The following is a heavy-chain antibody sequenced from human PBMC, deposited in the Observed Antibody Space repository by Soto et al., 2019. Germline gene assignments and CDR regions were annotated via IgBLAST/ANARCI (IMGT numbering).Heavy chain of an antibody. CDR2: INDDGSST. J-gene: IGHJ4*02. CDR1: GFTLSSYS. Sequence: PGGSLRLSCAASGFTLSSYSMNWVRQVPGKGPEWVSRINDDGSSTNYADSVKGRFTISRGNAKNTLYLQMNDLRAEDTAVYYCTRGPRSTSTGTGPFWGQGTLVTVSS. CDR3: TRGPRSTSTGTGPF. V-gene: IGHV3-74*01. D-gene: IGHD1-1*01.